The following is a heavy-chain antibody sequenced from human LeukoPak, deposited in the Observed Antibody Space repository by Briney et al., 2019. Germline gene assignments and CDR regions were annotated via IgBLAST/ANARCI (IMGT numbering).Heavy chain of an antibody. CDR2: INHSGST. CDR1: GGSFSGYY. J-gene: IGHJ3*02. Sequence: PSETLSLTCAVYGGSFSGYYWSWIRQPPGKGLEWIGEINHSGSTNYNPSLKSRVTISVDTSKNQFSLKLSSVTAADTAVYYCARLSWAFDIWGQGTMVTVSS. V-gene: IGHV4-34*01. CDR3: ARLSWAFDI.